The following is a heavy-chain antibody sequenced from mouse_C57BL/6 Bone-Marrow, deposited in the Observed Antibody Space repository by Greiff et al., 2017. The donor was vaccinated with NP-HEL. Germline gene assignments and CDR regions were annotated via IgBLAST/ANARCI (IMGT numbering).Heavy chain of an antibody. CDR3: ARWSTTVAVRGGFAY. V-gene: IGHV1-81*01. CDR2: IYPRSGNT. D-gene: IGHD1-1*01. CDR1: GYTFTSYG. Sequence: QVHVKQSGAELARPGASVKLSCKASGYTFTSYGISWVKQRTGQGLEWIGEIYPRSGNTYYNEKFKGKATLTADKSSSTAYMELRSLTSEDSAVYFCARWSTTVAVRGGFAYWGQGTLVTVSA. J-gene: IGHJ3*01.